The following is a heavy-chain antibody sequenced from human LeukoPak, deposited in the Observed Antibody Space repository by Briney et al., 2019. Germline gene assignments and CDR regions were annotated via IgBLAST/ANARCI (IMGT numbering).Heavy chain of an antibody. J-gene: IGHJ3*02. V-gene: IGHV3-21*04. CDR3: AKAYHPSDYYDSSGYSPTDAFDI. D-gene: IGHD3-22*01. Sequence: PGGSLRLSCAASGFTFSSYSMNWVRQAPGKGLEWVSSISSSSSYIYYADSVKGRFTISRDNSKNTLYLQMNSLRAEDTAVYYCAKAYHPSDYYDSSGYSPTDAFDIWGQGTMVTVSS. CDR1: GFTFSSYS. CDR2: ISSSSSYI.